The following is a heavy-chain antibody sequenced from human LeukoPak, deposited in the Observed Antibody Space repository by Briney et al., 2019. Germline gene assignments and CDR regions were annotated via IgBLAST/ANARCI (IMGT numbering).Heavy chain of an antibody. CDR2: INHSGST. V-gene: IGHV4-34*01. CDR3: ARGRRRLYNWNRRGYFDY. D-gene: IGHD1-20*01. CDR1: GGSFSGYY. Sequence: SETLSLTCAVYGGSFSGYYWSWIRQPPGKGLEWIGEINHSGSTNCNPSLKSRVTISVDTSKNQFSLELSSVTAADTAVYYCARGRRRLYNWNRRGYFDYWGQGTLVTVSS. J-gene: IGHJ4*02.